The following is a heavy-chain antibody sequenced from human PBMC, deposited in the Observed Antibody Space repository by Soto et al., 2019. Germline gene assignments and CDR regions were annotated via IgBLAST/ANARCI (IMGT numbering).Heavy chain of an antibody. V-gene: IGHV3-48*02. CDR1: GFMFDSYP. J-gene: IGHJ4*02. CDR2: INSGSDSI. CDR3: AKSGDSAGWGIDF. Sequence: GGSLRLSCVGSGFMFDSYPMNWVRQAPGKGLEWVSYINSGSDSIYYAESVKGRFTISRDNARNSLSLQMNSLSDEDTAVYYCAKSGDSAGWGIDFWGQGTLVTVSS. D-gene: IGHD6-19*01.